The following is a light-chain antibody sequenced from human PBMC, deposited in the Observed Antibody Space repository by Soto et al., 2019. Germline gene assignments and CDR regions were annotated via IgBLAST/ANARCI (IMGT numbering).Light chain of an antibody. V-gene: IGKV3-11*01. J-gene: IGKJ1*01. CDR1: QSVSSY. CDR2: DAS. Sequence: EIVLTQSPATLSLSPGERATLSCRASQSVSSYLAWYQQKPGQAPSLLIYDASNRATGIPARFSGSGSGTDFTLTISSLEPEDSAIYYCQQRSSWHTFGQGTKVDIK. CDR3: QQRSSWHT.